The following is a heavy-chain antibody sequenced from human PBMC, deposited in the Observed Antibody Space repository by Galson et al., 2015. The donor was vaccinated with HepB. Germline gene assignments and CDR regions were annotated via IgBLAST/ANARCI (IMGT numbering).Heavy chain of an antibody. CDR2: IYYSGST. Sequence: ETLSLTCAVSGGSVSSYYWSWIRQPPGKGLEWIGYIYYSGSTNYNPSLKSRVTISVDTSKNQFSLKLSSVTAADTAVYYCASQSLGYYYDSSGYFFDYWGQGTLVTVSS. V-gene: IGHV4-59*08. J-gene: IGHJ4*02. CDR1: GGSVSSYY. D-gene: IGHD3-22*01. CDR3: ASQSLGYYYDSSGYFFDY.